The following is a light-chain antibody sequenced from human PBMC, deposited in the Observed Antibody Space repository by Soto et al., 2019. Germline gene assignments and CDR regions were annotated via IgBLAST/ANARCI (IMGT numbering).Light chain of an antibody. J-gene: IGKJ1*01. CDR2: DAS. Sequence: DIQMTQSPSTLSASVGDRVTITCRASQSISSWLAWYQQKPGKAPKLLIYDASSLESGVPSRFSGSGSGTEFTPTISSLQPDDFANYYCQQYNSYPWTFGQGTKVEIK. V-gene: IGKV1-5*01. CDR1: QSISSW. CDR3: QQYNSYPWT.